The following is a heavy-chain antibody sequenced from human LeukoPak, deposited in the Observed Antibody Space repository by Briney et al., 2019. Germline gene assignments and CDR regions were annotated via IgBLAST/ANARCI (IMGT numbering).Heavy chain of an antibody. Sequence: GGSLRLSCAASGFTFGSYSMNWVRQAPGKGLEWVSYISSSSTTINYAESVKGRFTISRDNSKNTLYLQMNSLRTEDTAVYFCAKDIYDILTGHYVLDYWGQGTLVTVSS. CDR2: ISSSSTTI. D-gene: IGHD3-9*01. V-gene: IGHV3-48*01. CDR3: AKDIYDILTGHYVLDY. J-gene: IGHJ4*02. CDR1: GFTFGSYS.